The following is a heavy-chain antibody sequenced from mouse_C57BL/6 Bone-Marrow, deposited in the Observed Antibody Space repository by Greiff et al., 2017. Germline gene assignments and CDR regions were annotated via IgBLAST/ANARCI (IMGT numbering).Heavy chain of an antibody. Sequence: QVQLQQSGAELARPGASVNLSCKASGYTFTSYGISWVKQRTGPGLEWIGEIYPRSGNTYYNEKFKGKATLTADKSSSTAYMELRSLTSEDSAVYFCARSAGSSFYFDYWGQGTTLTVSS. J-gene: IGHJ2*01. CDR3: ARSAGSSFYFDY. V-gene: IGHV1-81*01. D-gene: IGHD1-1*01. CDR2: IYPRSGNT. CDR1: GYTFTSYG.